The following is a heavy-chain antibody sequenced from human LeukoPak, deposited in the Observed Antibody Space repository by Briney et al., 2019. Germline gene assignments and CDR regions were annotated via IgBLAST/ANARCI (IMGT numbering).Heavy chain of an antibody. CDR2: INWNSDSI. CDR3: ARDRIFDY. CDR1: GFTFDDYA. J-gene: IGHJ4*02. Sequence: GGSLRLSCAVSGFTFDDYAMHWVRQVPGKGLEWVSGINWNSDSIGYADSVKGRFTTSRDNAKNTLYLQMNSLRAEDTAVYYCARDRIFDYWGQGTLVTVSS. V-gene: IGHV3-9*01.